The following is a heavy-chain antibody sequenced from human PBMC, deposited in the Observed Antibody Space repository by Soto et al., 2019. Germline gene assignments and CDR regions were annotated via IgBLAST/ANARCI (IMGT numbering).Heavy chain of an antibody. D-gene: IGHD3-10*01. Sequence: QVQPVQSGTQVKKPGSSVDVSCKASGDTFSFYTINWVRQAPGLGLEWVGRINPIVSMSNYAQKFQGRVSMTADKSTSTVFMELRSLRSDDTAMYFCAASYGSGYRAFDYWGQGALVIVSS. CDR2: INPIVSMS. J-gene: IGHJ4*02. V-gene: IGHV1-69*02. CDR3: AASYGSGYRAFDY. CDR1: GDTFSFYT.